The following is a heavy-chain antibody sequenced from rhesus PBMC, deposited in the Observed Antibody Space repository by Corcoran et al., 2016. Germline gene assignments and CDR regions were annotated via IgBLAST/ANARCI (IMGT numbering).Heavy chain of an antibody. CDR3: ARDCNYVACDY. V-gene: IGHV3-118*01. CDR1: GFTFSSSA. Sequence: EVQLVESGGGLVQPGGSLRLSCAASGFTFSSSAIHWVRQASGKGLEWVGGNKRKCKNNEKVNDASVKGRFTISRDDSKNTAYLQMNSLKTEDTAVYYCARDCNYVACDYWGQGVLVTVSS. CDR2: NKRKCKNNEK. D-gene: IGHD1-26*01. J-gene: IGHJ4*01.